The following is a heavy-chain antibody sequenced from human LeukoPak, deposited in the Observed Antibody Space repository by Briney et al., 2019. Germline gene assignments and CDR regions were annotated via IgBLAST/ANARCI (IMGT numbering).Heavy chain of an antibody. CDR1: GFTLGTYW. D-gene: IGHD6-13*01. CDR3: ARAYSSPNWFDP. V-gene: IGHV3-7*05. CDR2: IKQDGSEK. J-gene: IGHJ5*02. Sequence: GGSLRLSCAASGFTLGTYWMSWVRQAPGKGLEWVANIKQDGSEKYYVDSVKGRFTISRDNAMNSLYLQMNSLRAEDTAVYYCARAYSSPNWFDPWGQGTLVTVSS.